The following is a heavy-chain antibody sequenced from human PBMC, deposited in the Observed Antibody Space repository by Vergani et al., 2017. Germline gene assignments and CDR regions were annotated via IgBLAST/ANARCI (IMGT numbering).Heavy chain of an antibody. CDR2: ISNSGNTI. J-gene: IGHJ4*02. CDR1: GFSFSDHY. D-gene: IGHD2-2*01. CDR3: ARAEYQLPYHY. Sequence: QVQLVESGGGLVKPGGSLRLSCAASGFSFSDHYMTWIRQAPGKGLEWVSYISNSGNTIEYADSVKGRFSISRDNAKNSLYLQMNSLRAEDTALYYCARAEYQLPYHYWGQGTLVTVSS. V-gene: IGHV3-11*04.